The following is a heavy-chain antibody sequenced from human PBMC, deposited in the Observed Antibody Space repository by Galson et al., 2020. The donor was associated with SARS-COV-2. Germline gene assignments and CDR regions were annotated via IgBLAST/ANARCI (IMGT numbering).Heavy chain of an antibody. D-gene: IGHD2-21*02. Sequence: GGSLRLSCAASGFTFSSSAMNCVRQAPGKGLEWVSAISGSVGSTYYADSVTGRFTISRDNSKNTLYLQMNSLRAGDTAVYYCAKANIVVVTAIHYFDYWGQGTLVTVSS. CDR2: ISGSVGST. J-gene: IGHJ4*02. CDR3: AKANIVVVTAIHYFDY. CDR1: GFTFSSSA. V-gene: IGHV3-23*01.